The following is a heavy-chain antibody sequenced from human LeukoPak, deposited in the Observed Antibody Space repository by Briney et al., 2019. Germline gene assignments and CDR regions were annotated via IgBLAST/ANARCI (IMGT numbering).Heavy chain of an antibody. D-gene: IGHD6-13*01. CDR2: IIPIFGRA. CDR1: GGTFSSLT. J-gene: IGHJ2*01. CDR3: ARGIPGYSSSQRLYWYFDL. V-gene: IGHV1-69*06. Sequence: SVKVSCKASGGTFSSLTINWVRQAPGQGLEWMGGIIPIFGRANYAQKFQGRVTITADKSTSTAYMELSSLRSEDTAVYYCARGIPGYSSSQRLYWYFDLWGRGTLVTVSS.